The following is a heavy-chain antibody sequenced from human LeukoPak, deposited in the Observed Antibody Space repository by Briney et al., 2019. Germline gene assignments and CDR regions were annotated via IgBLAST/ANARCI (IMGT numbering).Heavy chain of an antibody. CDR2: ISWNSGSI. J-gene: IGHJ4*02. CDR3: ARDLSGVTRYTYGRGIDY. Sequence: GGSLRLSCAASGFTFDDYAMHWVRQAPGKGLEWVSGISWNSGSIGYADSVKGRFTISRDNAKNSLYLQMNSLRAEDTAVYYCARDLSGVTRYTYGRGIDYWGQGTLVTVSS. V-gene: IGHV3-9*01. CDR1: GFTFDDYA. D-gene: IGHD5-18*01.